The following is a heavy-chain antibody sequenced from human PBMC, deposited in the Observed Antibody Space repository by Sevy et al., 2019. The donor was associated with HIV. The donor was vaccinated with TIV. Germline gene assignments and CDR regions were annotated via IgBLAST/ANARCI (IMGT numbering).Heavy chain of an antibody. J-gene: IGHJ6*02. CDR2: ISYDGSNK. CDR3: AKGIRVCPASGSSRGCYYYYGMDV. D-gene: IGHD6-6*01. CDR1: GFTFSSYG. V-gene: IGHV3-30*18. Sequence: GGSLRLSCAASGFTFSSYGMHWVRQAPGKGLEWVAVISYDGSNKYYADSVKGRFTISRDNSKNTLYLQMNSLRAEDTAVYYCAKGIRVCPASGSSRGCYYYYGMDVWGQGTTVTVSS.